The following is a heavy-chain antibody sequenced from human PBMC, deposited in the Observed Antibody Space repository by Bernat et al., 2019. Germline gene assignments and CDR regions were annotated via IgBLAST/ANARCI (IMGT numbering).Heavy chain of an antibody. CDR1: GFTFSSFG. CDR3: ARDFLGTRMLPGASDI. D-gene: IGHD1-1*01. V-gene: IGHV3-33*01. Sequence: QVHLVESGGGVVQPGGSLRLSCAASGFTFSSFGMHWVRQAPGKGLEWVAVIWSGGSNKYYADFVKGRFTISRDNSQNTLLLQMNSLRAEDTAVYFCARDFLGTRMLPGASDIWGQGTMVTVSS. CDR2: IWSGGSNK. J-gene: IGHJ3*02.